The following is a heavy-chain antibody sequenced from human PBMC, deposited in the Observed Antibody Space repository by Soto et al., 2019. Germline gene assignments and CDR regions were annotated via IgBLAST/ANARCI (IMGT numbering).Heavy chain of an antibody. D-gene: IGHD6-6*01. CDR3: ASSRRTFIAARPTWFDP. V-gene: IGHV4-34*01. Sequence: SETLSLTCAVYGGSFSGYYWSWIRQPPGKGLEWIGEINHSGSTNYNPSLKSRVTISVDTSKNQFSLKLSSVTAADTAVYYCASSRRTFIAARPTWFDPWGQGTLVTVSS. J-gene: IGHJ5*02. CDR1: GGSFSGYY. CDR2: INHSGST.